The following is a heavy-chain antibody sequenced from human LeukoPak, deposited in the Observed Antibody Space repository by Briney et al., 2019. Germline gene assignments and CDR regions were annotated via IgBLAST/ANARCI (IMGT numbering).Heavy chain of an antibody. D-gene: IGHD2-2*01. CDR2: INHSGST. V-gene: IGHV4-34*01. CDR1: GGSFSGYY. J-gene: IGHJ6*03. Sequence: SETLSLTCAVYGGSFSGYYWSWIRQPPGKGLEWIGEINHSGSTNYSPSLKSRVTISVDTSKNQFSLKLSSVTAADTAVYYCARGHWDIVVVPAGYYYYMDVWGKGTTVTVSS. CDR3: ARGHWDIVVVPAGYYYYMDV.